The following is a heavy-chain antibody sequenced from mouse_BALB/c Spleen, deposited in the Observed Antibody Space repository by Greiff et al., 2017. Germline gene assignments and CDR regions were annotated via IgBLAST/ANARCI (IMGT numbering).Heavy chain of an antibody. J-gene: IGHJ3*01. V-gene: IGHV3-1*02. Sequence: VQLQQSGPDLVKPSQSLSLTCTVTGYSITSGYSWHWIRQFPGNKLEWMGYIHYSGSTNYNPSLKSRISITRDTSKNQFFLQLNSVTTEDTATYYCASGDGNYPWFAYGGQGTLVTVSA. D-gene: IGHD2-1*01. CDR3: ASGDGNYPWFAY. CDR1: GYSITSGYS. CDR2: IHYSGST.